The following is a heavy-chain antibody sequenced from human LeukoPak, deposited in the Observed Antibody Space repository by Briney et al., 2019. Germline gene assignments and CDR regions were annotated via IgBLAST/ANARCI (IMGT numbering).Heavy chain of an antibody. CDR1: GGSISSGSYY. V-gene: IGHV4-61*02. CDR2: IYTSGST. J-gene: IGHJ4*02. D-gene: IGHD3-22*01. CDR3: ARDSYDSSGYYEILFDY. Sequence: SETLSLTCTVSGGSISSGSYYWSWIRQPAVKGLEWIGRIYTSGSTNYNPSLKSRVTISVDTSKNQFSLKLSSVTAADTAVYYCARDSYDSSGYYEILFDYWGQGTLVTVSS.